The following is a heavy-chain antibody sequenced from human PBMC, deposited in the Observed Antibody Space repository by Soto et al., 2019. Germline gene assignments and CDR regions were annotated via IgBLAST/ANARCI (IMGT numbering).Heavy chain of an antibody. CDR3: ATMGTPATGLYFFDY. Sequence: SETLSLTCTVSGGSISSGNYYWSWIRQPPGKGLEWIGFISYSGSTYYSTSLKSRVTISVDTSKSQFSMNLSFVTAADTAVYYCATMGTPATGLYFFDYWGQGSLVTVSS. D-gene: IGHD2-15*01. CDR1: GGSISSGNYY. J-gene: IGHJ4*02. CDR2: ISYSGST. V-gene: IGHV4-30-4*01.